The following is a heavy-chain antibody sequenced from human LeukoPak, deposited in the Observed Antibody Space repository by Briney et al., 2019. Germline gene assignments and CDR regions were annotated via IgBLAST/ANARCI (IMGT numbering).Heavy chain of an antibody. D-gene: IGHD6-13*01. CDR1: GYTFTSYG. V-gene: IGHV1-18*01. CDR2: ISAYNGNT. J-gene: IGHJ4*02. CDR3: ARIDETYSSSWYVRFFDY. Sequence: ASVKVSCKASGYTFTSYGISWVRQAPGQGLEWMGWISAYNGNTNYAQKLQGRVTMTTDTSTSTAYMELRSLRSDDTAVYYCARIDETYSSSWYVRFFDYGGQEPRAPVSS.